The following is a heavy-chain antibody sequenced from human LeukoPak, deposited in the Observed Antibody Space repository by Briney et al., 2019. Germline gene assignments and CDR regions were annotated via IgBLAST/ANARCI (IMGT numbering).Heavy chain of an antibody. V-gene: IGHV3-66*01. CDR1: VFTFSSNY. J-gene: IGHJ3*02. CDR2: IYSGGST. CDR3: ARVSGDCGGAAFDI. D-gene: IGHD2-21*02. Sequence: PGGSLRLSCSASVFTFSSNYMRWVRQAPGKGLEWVSVIYSGGSTYYADSVKGRFTISRDNSKNTLYLQMNSLRAEDTAVYYCARVSGDCGGAAFDIWGQGTMVTVSS.